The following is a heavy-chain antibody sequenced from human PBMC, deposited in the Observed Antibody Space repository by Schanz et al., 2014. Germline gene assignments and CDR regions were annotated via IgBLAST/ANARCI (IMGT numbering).Heavy chain of an antibody. CDR3: ARDSRSCQLRY. CDR2: ISGSGGST. D-gene: IGHD2-15*01. Sequence: EVQLVESGGGLVQPGGSLRLSCAASGFTFSSYAMSWVRQAPGKGLEWVSAISGSGGSTYYADSVKGRFTISRDSSKYTHFQRLSSLSADHAAVYFSARDSRSCQLRYWGQGTLVTVSS. V-gene: IGHV3-23*04. J-gene: IGHJ4*02. CDR1: GFTFSSYA.